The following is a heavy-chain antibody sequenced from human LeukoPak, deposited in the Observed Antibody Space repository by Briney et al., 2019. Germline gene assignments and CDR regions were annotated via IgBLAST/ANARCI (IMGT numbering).Heavy chain of an antibody. V-gene: IGHV4-39*01. J-gene: IGHJ5*02. CDR2: IYYSGST. D-gene: IGHD4-17*01. CDR3: ARRGDYGKTNWFDP. CDR1: GGSISSSSYY. Sequence: KPSETLFLTCTVSGGSISSSSYYWGWIRQPPGKGLEWIGSIYYSGSTYYNPSLKSRVTISVDTSKNQFSLKLSSVTAADTAVYYCARRGDYGKTNWFDPWGQGTLVTVSS.